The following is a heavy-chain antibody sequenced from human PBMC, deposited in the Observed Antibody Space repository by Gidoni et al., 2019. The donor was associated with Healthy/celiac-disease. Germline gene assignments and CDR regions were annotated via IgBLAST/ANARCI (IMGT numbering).Heavy chain of an antibody. D-gene: IGHD6-13*01. CDR2: ISSSGSTI. J-gene: IGHJ4*02. CDR3: ARAVAAAGDYDY. V-gene: IGHV3-11*01. CDR1: GFTFSDYY. Sequence: QGQLVESGGGMVKPGGPLRLSCAGSGFTFSDYYMSWIRQAPGKGLDWVSYISSSGSTIYYAASVKRRFTISRDNAKNSLYLQMNSLRAEDTAVYYCARAVAAAGDYDYWGQGTLVTVSS.